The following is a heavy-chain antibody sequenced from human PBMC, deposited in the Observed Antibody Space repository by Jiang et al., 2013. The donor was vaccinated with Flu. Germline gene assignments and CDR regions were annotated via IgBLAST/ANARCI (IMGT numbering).Heavy chain of an antibody. CDR2: IIPIFGTA. CDR3: AREGSDSSGYTPYYFDY. J-gene: IGHJ4*02. D-gene: IGHD3-22*01. V-gene: IGHV1-69*01. CDR1: GGTFSSYA. Sequence: KPGSSVKVSCKASGGTFSSYAISWVRQAPGQGLEWMGGIIPIFGTANYAQKFQGRVTITADESTSTAYMELSSLRSEDTAVYYCAREGSDSSGYTPYYFDYWGQGTLVTVSS.